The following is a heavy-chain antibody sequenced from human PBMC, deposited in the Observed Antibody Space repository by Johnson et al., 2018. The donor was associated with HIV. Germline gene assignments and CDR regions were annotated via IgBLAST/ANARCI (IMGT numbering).Heavy chain of an antibody. CDR1: GFTFSSYW. D-gene: IGHD7-27*01. J-gene: IGHJ3*02. CDR3: ARDPSSQDSRLTGDFGAFDI. V-gene: IGHV3-74*01. Sequence: MQLVESGGGLVQPGGSLRLSCAASGFTFSSYWMHWVRQAPGQGLVWVSRINSDGSSTSYADSVKGRFSISRDSVKNSLYLQMNSLRAEDTALYYCARDPSSQDSRLTGDFGAFDIWGLGTMVIVSS. CDR2: INSDGSST.